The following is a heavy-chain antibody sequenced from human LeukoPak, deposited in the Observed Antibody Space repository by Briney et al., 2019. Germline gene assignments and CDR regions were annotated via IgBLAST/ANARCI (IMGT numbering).Heavy chain of an antibody. Sequence: GGSLRLSCAASGLNVGSYGMHWVRQAPGKGLEYVSAISSNGASTYYADSVKGRFTISRDNPKNTLYLQMGSLRAEDMAVYYCARWLGAYDCWGQGALVIVSS. D-gene: IGHD2-21*01. CDR1: GLNVGSYG. CDR3: ARWLGAYDC. V-gene: IGHV3-64*02. CDR2: ISSNGAST. J-gene: IGHJ4*02.